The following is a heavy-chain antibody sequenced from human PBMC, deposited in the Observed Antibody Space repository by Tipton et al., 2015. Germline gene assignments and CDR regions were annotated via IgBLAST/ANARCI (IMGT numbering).Heavy chain of an antibody. J-gene: IGHJ4*02. CDR3: ARDHGGNTDY. CDR2: IWSDGSDK. CDR1: GFTFSSFG. V-gene: IGHV3-33*08. D-gene: IGHD4-23*01. Sequence: SLRLSCAASGFTFSSFGMHWVRQAPGKGLEWVAVIWSDGSDKYYADSVKGRFTVSRDISKSTLDLQMNSLRAEDTAVYYCARDHGGNTDYWGQGTLVTVSS.